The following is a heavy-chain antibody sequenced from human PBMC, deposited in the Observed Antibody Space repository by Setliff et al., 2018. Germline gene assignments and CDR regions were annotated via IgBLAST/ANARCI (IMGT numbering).Heavy chain of an antibody. V-gene: IGHV3-30*03. CDR3: ARVRGDFLADSYQPLDV. CDR1: GFTFSRFS. Sequence: PGGSLSLSCAASGFTFSRFSLHWVRQAPGKGLEWVAVISYDGNTKYYADSVKGRFTISKDNTRNTLSLQMNSLRPEDAAVYYCARVRGDFLADSYQPLDVWGQGALVTVSS. J-gene: IGHJ4*02. CDR2: ISYDGNTK. D-gene: IGHD3-9*01.